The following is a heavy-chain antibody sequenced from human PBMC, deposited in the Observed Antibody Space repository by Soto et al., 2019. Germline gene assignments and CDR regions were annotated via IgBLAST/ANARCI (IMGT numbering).Heavy chain of an antibody. CDR1: GGTFSSYA. D-gene: IGHD1-7*01. Sequence: ASVKVSCKASGGTFSSYAISWVRQAPGQGLEWMGGIIPIFGTTNYAQKFQGRVTMTADTSTSTAYMELRSLRSDDTAVYYCAITRTNWNYAILDYWGQGTLVTVSS. J-gene: IGHJ4*02. CDR2: IIPIFGTT. CDR3: AITRTNWNYAILDY. V-gene: IGHV1-69*06.